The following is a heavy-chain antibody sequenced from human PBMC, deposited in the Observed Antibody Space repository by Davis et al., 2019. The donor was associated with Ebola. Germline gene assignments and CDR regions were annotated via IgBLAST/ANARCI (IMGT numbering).Heavy chain of an antibody. CDR2: ISGSGATT. J-gene: IGHJ6*02. V-gene: IGHV3-23*01. CDR1: GFTFIAYS. D-gene: IGHD2/OR15-2a*01. Sequence: GESLKISCAASGFTFIAYSMSWVRQAPGKGLEWVSGISGSGATTYYADSVKGRFTISRDNSKNTLYLQMNSLRADDTALYYCAKGGARYFYHYYGMDVWGQGTTVTVSS. CDR3: AKGGARYFYHYYGMDV.